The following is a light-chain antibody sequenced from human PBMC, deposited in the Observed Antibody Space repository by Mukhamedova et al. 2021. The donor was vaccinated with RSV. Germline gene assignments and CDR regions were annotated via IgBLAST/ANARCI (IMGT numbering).Light chain of an antibody. Sequence: TITCSGNALGEKYVSWYQQRPGQSPILVIYQDSKRPWDTPERFSGSNSGNTATLTISGTQPTDEADYYCQTWDRNAVIFGGGTK. J-gene: IGLJ2*01. CDR1: ALGEKY. CDR3: QTWDRNAVI. CDR2: QDS. V-gene: IGLV3-1*01.